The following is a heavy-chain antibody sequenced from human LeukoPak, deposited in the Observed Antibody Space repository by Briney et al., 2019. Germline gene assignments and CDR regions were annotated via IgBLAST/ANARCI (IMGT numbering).Heavy chain of an antibody. J-gene: IGHJ4*02. Sequence: GGSLRLSCAASGFTFSSYSMNWVRQAPGKGLEWVSSISSSSSYIYYADSVKGRFTISRDNAKNSLYLQMNSLRAEDTAVYYCARDSADGSIAVAGTPDYWGQGTLVTVSS. V-gene: IGHV3-21*01. D-gene: IGHD6-19*01. CDR1: GFTFSSYS. CDR3: ARDSADGSIAVAGTPDY. CDR2: ISSSSSYI.